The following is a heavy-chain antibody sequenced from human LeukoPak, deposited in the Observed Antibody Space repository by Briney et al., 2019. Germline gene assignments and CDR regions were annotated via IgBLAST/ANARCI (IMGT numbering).Heavy chain of an antibody. J-gene: IGHJ5*02. D-gene: IGHD1-1*01. V-gene: IGHV3-30-3*01. CDR1: GFTFSSYA. Sequence: PGGSLRLSCAASGFTFSSYAMHWVRQAPGKGLVWVAVISYDGSNKYYADYVKGRFTISRDNSKNTLYLQMNSLRAEDTAVYYCAREGTAGGNWFDPWGQGTLVTVSS. CDR2: ISYDGSNK. CDR3: AREGTAGGNWFDP.